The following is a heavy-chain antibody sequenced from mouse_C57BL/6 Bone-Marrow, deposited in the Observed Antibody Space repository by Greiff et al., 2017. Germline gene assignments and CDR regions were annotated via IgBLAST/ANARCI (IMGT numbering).Heavy chain of an antibody. V-gene: IGHV5-2*03. D-gene: IGHD2-4*01. CDR3: ARRDYDYADYYAMDY. J-gene: IGHJ4*01. CDR2: INSDGGST. CDR1: EYEFPSHD. Sequence: EVNVVESGGGLVQPGESLKLSCESNEYEFPSHDMSWVRKTPEKRLELVAAINSDGGSTYYPDTMERRFIISRDNTKKTLYLQMSSLRSEDTALYYCARRDYDYADYYAMDYWGQGTSVTVSS.